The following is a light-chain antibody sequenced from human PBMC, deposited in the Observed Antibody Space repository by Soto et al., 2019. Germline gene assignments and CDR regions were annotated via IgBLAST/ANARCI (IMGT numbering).Light chain of an antibody. CDR3: QQYGSWPRT. V-gene: IGKV3-15*01. J-gene: IGKJ1*01. CDR1: QSVAGN. Sequence: IVMTPSPATLSVSPGETLTLSCKASQSVAGNLAWYQQKPGQPPRLLIYGASTRATGIPARFSGSGSETEFTLTISSLQSEDFAVYYCQQYGSWPRTFGQGTKVDIK. CDR2: GAS.